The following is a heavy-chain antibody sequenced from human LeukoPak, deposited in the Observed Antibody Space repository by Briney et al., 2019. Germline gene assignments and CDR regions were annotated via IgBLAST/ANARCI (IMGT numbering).Heavy chain of an antibody. Sequence: SETLFLTCTVSGDSISSGDYYWSWIRQPAGKGLEWIGRISSSESTNYNPSLKSRVTISVDTSKNQFSLKLSSVTAADTAVYFCARGPYSYDSSGAFDIWGKGTTVTISS. V-gene: IGHV4-61*02. D-gene: IGHD3-22*01. CDR1: GDSISSGDYY. J-gene: IGHJ6*04. CDR3: ARGPYSYDSSGAFDI. CDR2: ISSSEST.